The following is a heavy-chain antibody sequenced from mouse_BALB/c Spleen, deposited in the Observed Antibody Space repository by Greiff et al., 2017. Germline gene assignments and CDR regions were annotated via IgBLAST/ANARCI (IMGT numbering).Heavy chain of an antibody. CDR3: VREIYGSSGFYAMDY. Sequence: QVQLKESGPGLVAPSQSLSITCTVSGFSLTSYDISWIRQPPGKGLEWLGVIWTGGGTNYNSAFMSRLSISKDNSKSQVFLKMNSLQTDDTAIYYCVREIYGSSGFYAMDYWGQGTSVTVSS. D-gene: IGHD1-1*01. V-gene: IGHV2-9-2*01. J-gene: IGHJ4*01. CDR1: GFSLTSYD. CDR2: IWTGGGT.